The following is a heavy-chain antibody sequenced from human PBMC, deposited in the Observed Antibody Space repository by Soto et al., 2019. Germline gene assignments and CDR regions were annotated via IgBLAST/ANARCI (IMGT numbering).Heavy chain of an antibody. CDR3: ARERKFDFWRKGLDV. CDR2: MDPNSGST. D-gene: IGHD3-3*01. CDR1: GYTFTSYD. Sequence: QAQLVQSGAEVKKPGASVKVSCKASGYTFTSYDINWVRQAPGQGLVWLGWMDPNSGSTGDAQNFQGRVTMTRNISINTAHMELSSLRSEDTAVYYCARERKFDFWRKGLDVWGQGTTVTVSS. V-gene: IGHV1-8*01. J-gene: IGHJ6*02.